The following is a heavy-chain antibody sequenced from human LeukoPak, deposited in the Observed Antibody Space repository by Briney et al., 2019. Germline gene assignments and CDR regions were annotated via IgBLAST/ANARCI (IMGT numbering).Heavy chain of an antibody. V-gene: IGHV4-61*02. CDR2: IYTSGST. CDR1: GGSISSGSYY. J-gene: IGHJ4*02. Sequence: PSETLSLTCTVSGGSISSGSYYWSWIRQPAGKGLEWIGRIYTSGSTNYNPSLKSRVTISVDTSKNQFSLKLSSVTAADTAVYYCARGSTSLLGLDYWGQGTLVTVSS. CDR3: ARGSTSLLGLDY. D-gene: IGHD2-2*01.